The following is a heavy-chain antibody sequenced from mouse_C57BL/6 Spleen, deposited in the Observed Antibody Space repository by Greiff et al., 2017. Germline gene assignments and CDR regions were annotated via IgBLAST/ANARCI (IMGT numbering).Heavy chain of an antibody. CDR1: GFTFSSYA. J-gene: IGHJ4*01. Sequence: EVQLVESGGGLVKPGGSLKLSCAASGFTFSSYAMSWVRQTPEKRLEWVATISDGGSYTYYPDNVKGRFTISRDNAKNNLYLQMSHLKSEDTAMYYCARGEETGVLMDYWGQGTSVTVSS. CDR3: ARGEETGVLMDY. CDR2: ISDGGSYT. D-gene: IGHD4-1*01. V-gene: IGHV5-4*01.